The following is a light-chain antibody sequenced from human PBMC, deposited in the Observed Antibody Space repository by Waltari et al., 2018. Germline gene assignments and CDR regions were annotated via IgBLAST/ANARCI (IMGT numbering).Light chain of an antibody. V-gene: IGLV2-14*03. CDR1: SSDVGGYNY. CDR3: SSYISSSTLEL. Sequence: QSALTQPASVSGSPGQSITISCTGTSSDVGGYNYVSWYQQHPGKAPKLMIYDVSNRPSVVSKRFSGSKSGNTASLTSSGLQAEDDADYYCSSYISSSTLELFGGGTSLTVL. CDR2: DVS. J-gene: IGLJ2*01.